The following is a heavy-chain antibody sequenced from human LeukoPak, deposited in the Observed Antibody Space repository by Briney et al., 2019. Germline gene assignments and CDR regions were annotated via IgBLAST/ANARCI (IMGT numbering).Heavy chain of an antibody. CDR1: GGFFSGYY. J-gene: IGHJ6*03. CDR3: ARDSLYYYYYYMDV. CDR2: INHSGST. D-gene: IGHD2-15*01. V-gene: IGHV4-34*01. Sequence: PSETLSLTFAFYGGFFSGYYLSGIRQPPGKGLEGIGEINHSGSTNYNPSLKSRVTISVDTSKNQFSLKLSSVTAADTAVYYCARDSLYYYYYYMDVWGKGTTVTVSS.